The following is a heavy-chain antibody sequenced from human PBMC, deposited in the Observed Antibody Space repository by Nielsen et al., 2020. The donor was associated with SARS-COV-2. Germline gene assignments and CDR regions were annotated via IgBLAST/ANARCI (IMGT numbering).Heavy chain of an antibody. D-gene: IGHD2-21*02. CDR2: IDAGKSNA. V-gene: IGHV1-3*01. CDR1: GYRFSSYA. Sequence: ASVKVSCKASGYRFSSYAMHWVRQAPGQSLEWMGWIDAGKSNAKYSQRFQGRVSMTTDTSAGIGYMEMSGLTLEDTAVYYCARAESGDWGGNWFDPWGQGTLVTVSS. CDR3: ARAESGDWGGNWFDP. J-gene: IGHJ5*02.